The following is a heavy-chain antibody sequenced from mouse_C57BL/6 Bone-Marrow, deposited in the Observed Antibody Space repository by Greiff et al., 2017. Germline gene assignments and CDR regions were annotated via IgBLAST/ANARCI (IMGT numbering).Heavy chain of an antibody. CDR3: TGSFDGYYTWFAY. V-gene: IGHV1-5*01. J-gene: IGHJ3*01. CDR1: GYTFTSYW. CDR2: IYPGDSDT. D-gene: IGHD2-3*01. Sequence: VQLKQSGTVLARPGASVKMSCKTSGYTFTSYWMHWVKQRPGQGLEWIGAIYPGDSDTSYNQKFKGKAKLTAVTSASTAYMELSSLTNEDSTVYYYTGSFDGYYTWFAYWGQGTLVTVSA.